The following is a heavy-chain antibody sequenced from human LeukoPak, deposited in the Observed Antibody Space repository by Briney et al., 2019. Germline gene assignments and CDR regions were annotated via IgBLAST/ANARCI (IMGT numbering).Heavy chain of an antibody. D-gene: IGHD3-22*01. CDR1: GGSISSYY. CDR2: VYYNGDT. CDR3: ARHEDGYYSDSSTYYFDY. V-gene: IGHV4-39*01. J-gene: IGHJ4*02. Sequence: SETLSLTCTVSGGSISSYYWGWIRQPPGKGLEWIGSVYYNGDTNYNPSLKSRVTISVDTSKNQFSLRLSSVTAADTAVYYCARHEDGYYSDSSTYYFDYWGQGTLVTVSS.